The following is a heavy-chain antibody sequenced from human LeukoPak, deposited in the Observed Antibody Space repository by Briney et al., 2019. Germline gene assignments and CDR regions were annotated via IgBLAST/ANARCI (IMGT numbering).Heavy chain of an antibody. D-gene: IGHD2-15*01. CDR1: GFTFSNFG. J-gene: IGHJ4*02. Sequence: GRSVRLSCAASGFTFSNFGLNWVRQAPGKGLEWVAFISDNGRRTYYLESVKGLFTISRDDSKNTLYLQMNNLRVEDTAVYYCARDRIGKYSIDYWGQGTLVTVSS. V-gene: IGHV3-33*08. CDR2: ISDNGRRT. CDR3: ARDRIGKYSIDY.